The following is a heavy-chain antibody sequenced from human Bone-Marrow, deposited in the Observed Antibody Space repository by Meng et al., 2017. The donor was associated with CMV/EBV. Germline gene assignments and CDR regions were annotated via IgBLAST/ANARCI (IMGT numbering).Heavy chain of an antibody. CDR1: GFTFSDYY. CDR3: ARNVKIFFVAGPYFDY. Sequence: GESLKISCAASGFTFSDYYMSWIRQAPGKGLEWVSYISSSGSTIYYADSVKGRFTISRDNAKNSLYLEMNSLRSEAAAVYYCARNVKIFFVAGPYFDYWGQGTLVTVSS. J-gene: IGHJ4*02. D-gene: IGHD6-19*01. V-gene: IGHV3-11*01. CDR2: ISSSGSTI.